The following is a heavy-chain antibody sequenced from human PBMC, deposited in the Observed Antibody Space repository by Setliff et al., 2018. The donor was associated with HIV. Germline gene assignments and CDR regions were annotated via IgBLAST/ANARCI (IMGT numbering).Heavy chain of an antibody. CDR1: GYTFTNYY. D-gene: IGHD5-12*01. Sequence: ASVKVSCKASGYTFTNYYMHWVRQAPGQGLEWMGIIYPGGARRSYAQKFQGRVTMTWDTSTSTGYMELSSLRSEDTAFYYCARSANDSETGYWGQGTLVTVSS. J-gene: IGHJ4*02. CDR2: IYPGGARR. V-gene: IGHV1-46*01. CDR3: ARSANDSETGY.